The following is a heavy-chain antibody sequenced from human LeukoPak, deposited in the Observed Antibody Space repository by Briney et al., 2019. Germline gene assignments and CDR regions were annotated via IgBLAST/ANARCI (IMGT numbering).Heavy chain of an antibody. V-gene: IGHV1-2*02. CDR2: INPNSGGT. D-gene: IGHD6-19*01. J-gene: IGHJ4*02. CDR1: GYTFTGYY. CDR3: ARDHGSGWYDLVY. Sequence: ASVKVSCKASGYTFTGYYMHWVRQAPGQGLEWMGWINPNSGGTNYAQKFQGRVTMTRDTSISTAYMELSRLRSDDTAVYYCARDHGSGWYDLVYWGQGILVTVSS.